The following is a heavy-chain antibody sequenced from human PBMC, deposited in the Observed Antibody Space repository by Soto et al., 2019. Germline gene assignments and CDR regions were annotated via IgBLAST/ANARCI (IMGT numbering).Heavy chain of an antibody. CDR3: ARTLVQYQLAEGFDY. Sequence: ASVKVSCKASGGTFSSYAISWVRQAPGQGLEWMGGIIPIFGTANYAQKFQGRVTITADESTSTAYMELSSLRSEDTAVYYCARTLVQYQLAEGFDYWGQGTLVTVSS. J-gene: IGHJ4*02. V-gene: IGHV1-69*13. D-gene: IGHD2-2*01. CDR2: IIPIFGTA. CDR1: GGTFSSYA.